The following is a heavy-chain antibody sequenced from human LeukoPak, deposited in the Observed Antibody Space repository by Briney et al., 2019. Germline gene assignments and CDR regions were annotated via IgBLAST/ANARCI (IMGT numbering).Heavy chain of an antibody. D-gene: IGHD3-3*01. Sequence: SETLSLTCTVSGGSISSGGYYWSWIRQHPGKGLEWIGYIYYSGSTYYNPSLKSRVTISVDTSKNQFSLKLSSVTAADTAVYYCARVGSVLEWLLFDYWGQGTLVTVSS. CDR1: GGSISSGGYY. CDR2: IYYSGST. J-gene: IGHJ4*02. V-gene: IGHV4-31*03. CDR3: ARVGSVLEWLLFDY.